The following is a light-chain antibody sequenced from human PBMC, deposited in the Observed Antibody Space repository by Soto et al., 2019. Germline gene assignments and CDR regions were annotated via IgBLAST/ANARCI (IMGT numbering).Light chain of an antibody. Sequence: EIVLRQSPGTLSLSPGERATLSCRASQSVSSSYLAWYQQKPGQAPRLLIYGASSRATGIPDRFSGSGSGTDFTLTISRLEPEDFAVYYCQQYGSSLGWTFGQGTKVDIK. J-gene: IGKJ1*01. CDR2: GAS. CDR3: QQYGSSLGWT. CDR1: QSVSSSY. V-gene: IGKV3-20*01.